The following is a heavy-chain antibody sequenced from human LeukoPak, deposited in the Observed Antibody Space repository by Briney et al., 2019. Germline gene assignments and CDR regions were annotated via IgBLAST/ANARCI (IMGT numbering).Heavy chain of an antibody. CDR2: IKQDGSEK. CDR3: AKALRAGLPYYDSSGYYLGFGDY. V-gene: IGHV3-7*03. J-gene: IGHJ4*02. Sequence: PGGSLRLSCAASGFTFSSYWMSWVRQAPGKGLEWVANIKQDGSEKYYVDSVKGRFTISRDNAKNSLYLQMNSLRAEDTAVYYCAKALRAGLPYYDSSGYYLGFGDYWGQGTLVTVSS. D-gene: IGHD3-22*01. CDR1: GFTFSSYW.